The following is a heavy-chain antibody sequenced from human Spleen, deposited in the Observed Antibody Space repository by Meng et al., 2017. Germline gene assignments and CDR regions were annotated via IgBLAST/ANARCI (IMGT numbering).Heavy chain of an antibody. V-gene: IGHV3-23*01. D-gene: IGHD4-17*01. CDR1: GFTFSGYA. J-gene: IGHJ4*02. Sequence: GGSLRLSCAASGFTFSGYAMNWVRQVPGKGMEWVSAISGSGGSTYYADSVKGRFTISRDNSKNTLYLQMNSLRAEDTAVYYCAKDRSHPVTRRGYFDYWGQGTLVTVSS. CDR2: ISGSGGST. CDR3: AKDRSHPVTRRGYFDY.